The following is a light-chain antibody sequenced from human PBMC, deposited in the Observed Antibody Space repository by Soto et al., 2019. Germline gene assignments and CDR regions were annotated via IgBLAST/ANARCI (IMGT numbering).Light chain of an antibody. CDR1: QRVSSNY. CDR2: SAS. J-gene: IGKJ5*01. V-gene: IGKV3-20*01. CDR3: QQYGAVPNT. Sequence: EVGFTPAPSNLSLSPGERVTPFWKASQRVSSNYVAWYQQRPGQPPRLLIYSASRRANGIPDRFSGSGSGTDFTLTLSRLESEDFAVYYCQQYGAVPNTFGQRTLLAIK.